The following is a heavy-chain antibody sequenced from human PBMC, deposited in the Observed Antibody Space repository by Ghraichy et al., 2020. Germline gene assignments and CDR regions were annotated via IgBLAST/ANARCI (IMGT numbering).Heavy chain of an antibody. Sequence: ASVKVACKASGYTFTSYDINWVRQAPGQGLEWMGWISTSKGKTNYAQNLQDRVTMTTDTSTTTAYLELRSLRSDDTAMYYCARERPGGITIIRGVTSRGWYFDLWGRGTLVTVSS. CDR2: ISTSKGKT. D-gene: IGHD3-10*01. J-gene: IGHJ2*01. V-gene: IGHV1-18*04. CDR3: ARERPGGITIIRGVTSRGWYFDL. CDR1: GYTFTSYD.